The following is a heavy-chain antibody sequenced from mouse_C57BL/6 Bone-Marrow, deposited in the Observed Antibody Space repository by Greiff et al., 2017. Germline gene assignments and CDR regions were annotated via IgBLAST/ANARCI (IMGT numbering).Heavy chain of an antibody. CDR2: INPNNGGT. Sequence: VQLQQSGPELVKPGASVKIPCKASGYTFTDYNMDWVKQSHGKSLEWIGDINPNNGGTIYNQKFKGKATLTVDKSSSTAYMELRSLTAADTAVYYCARSQHYDGYYYSLDYWGQGTSVTVSS. CDR1: GYTFTDYN. V-gene: IGHV1-18*01. J-gene: IGHJ4*01. CDR3: ARSQHYDGYYYSLDY. D-gene: IGHD1-2*01.